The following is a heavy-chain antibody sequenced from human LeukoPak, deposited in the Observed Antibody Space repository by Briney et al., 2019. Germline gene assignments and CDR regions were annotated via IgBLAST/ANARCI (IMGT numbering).Heavy chain of an antibody. J-gene: IGHJ4*02. CDR2: TVSKNAHT. D-gene: IGHD2-15*01. CDR3: ASEAYCSGGRCSVQRVAS. CDR1: THTFTAYY. Sequence: GPSVKASCKVATHTFTAYYMHWDRHAHRQGLEWNGSTVSKNAHTKHRQKFQSRLTSSRDTSIGIAYMELRSLISDDTAVYYCASEAYCSGGRCSVQRVASWGQGTPVTVSS. V-gene: IGHV1-2*01.